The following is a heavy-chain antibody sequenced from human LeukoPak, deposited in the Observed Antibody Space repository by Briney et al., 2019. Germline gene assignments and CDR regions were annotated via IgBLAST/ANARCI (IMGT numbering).Heavy chain of an antibody. D-gene: IGHD6-6*01. CDR1: GGSISSYY. Sequence: SETLSLTCTVPGGSISSYYWSSIRQPAGKRLEWIGHIFLRGTNYNPSLKSRVTVSVDRTKNQFSLKLTSVTAADTAVYYCARAPPNPLVYYYMDVWGRGTTVTVS. V-gene: IGHV4-4*07. CDR3: ARAPPNPLVYYYMDV. CDR2: IFLRGT. J-gene: IGHJ6*03.